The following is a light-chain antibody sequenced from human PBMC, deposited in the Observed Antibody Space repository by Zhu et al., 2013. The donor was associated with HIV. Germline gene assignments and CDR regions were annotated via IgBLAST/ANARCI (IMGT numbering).Light chain of an antibody. Sequence: AVQLTQSPSSLSASIGDRVTITCRASQGVNNGLAWYQQKPGKPPELLIYDASSLESGVPSRFSGSGSGTDFTLTISSLQPEDFATYYCQQYNSYSPWTFGQGTKVEMK. CDR3: QQYNSYSPWT. V-gene: IGKV1-13*02. CDR1: QGVNNG. J-gene: IGKJ1*01. CDR2: DAS.